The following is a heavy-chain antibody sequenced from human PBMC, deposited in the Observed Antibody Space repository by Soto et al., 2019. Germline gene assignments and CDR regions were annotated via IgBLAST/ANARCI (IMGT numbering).Heavy chain of an antibody. Sequence: QVQLQESGPGLVKPSETLSLTCTVSGGSISSYYWSWIRQPPGKGLEWIGYIYYSGSTNYNPSLKSRTTISVDTSKNQFSLKLSSVTAADTAVYYCARRYGDCFDYWGRGTLVTVSS. V-gene: IGHV4-59*08. J-gene: IGHJ4*02. D-gene: IGHD4-17*01. CDR1: GGSISSYY. CDR3: ARRYGDCFDY. CDR2: IYYSGST.